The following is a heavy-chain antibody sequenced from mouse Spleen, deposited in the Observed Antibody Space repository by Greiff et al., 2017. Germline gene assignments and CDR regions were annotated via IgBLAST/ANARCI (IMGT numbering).Heavy chain of an antibody. J-gene: IGHJ2*01. CDR3: ARASYGYYFDY. Sequence: QVQLKESGAELVRPGSSVKISCKASGYAFSSYWMNWVKQRPGQGLEWIGQIYPGDGDTNYNGKFKGKATLTADKSSSTAYMQLSSLTSEDSAVDFCARASYGYYFDYWGQGTTLTVSS. D-gene: IGHD1-2*01. V-gene: IGHV1-80*01. CDR1: GYAFSSYW. CDR2: IYPGDGDT.